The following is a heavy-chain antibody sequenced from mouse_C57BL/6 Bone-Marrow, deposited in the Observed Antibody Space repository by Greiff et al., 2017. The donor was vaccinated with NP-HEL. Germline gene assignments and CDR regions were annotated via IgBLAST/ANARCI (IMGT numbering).Heavy chain of an antibody. CDR1: GFTFSSYG. CDR2: ISSGGSYT. D-gene: IGHD1-1*01. Sequence: EVQGVESGGDLVKPGGSLKLSCAASGFTFSSYGMSWVRQTPDKRLEWVATISSGGSYTYYLDSVKGRFTISRDNAKNTLYLQMSSLKYEDTAMYYCARPTVVATRGYYFDYWGQGTTLTVSS. J-gene: IGHJ2*01. V-gene: IGHV5-6*01. CDR3: ARPTVVATRGYYFDY.